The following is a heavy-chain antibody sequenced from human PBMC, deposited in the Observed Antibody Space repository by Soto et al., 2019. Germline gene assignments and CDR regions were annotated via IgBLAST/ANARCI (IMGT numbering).Heavy chain of an antibody. V-gene: IGHV4-59*08. J-gene: IGHJ6*03. CDR3: ARLYVGDYYYYMDV. CDR2: IYYSGST. D-gene: IGHD2-8*01. Sequence: SETLSLTCTVSGGSISSYYWGWIRQPPGKGLEWIGYIYYSGSTNYNPSLKSRVTISVDTSKNQFSLKLSSVTAADTAVYYCARLYVGDYYYYMDVWGKGTTVTVSS. CDR1: GGSISSYY.